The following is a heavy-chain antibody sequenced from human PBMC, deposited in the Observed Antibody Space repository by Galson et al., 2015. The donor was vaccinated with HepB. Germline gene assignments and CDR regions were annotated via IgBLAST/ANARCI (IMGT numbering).Heavy chain of an antibody. CDR3: ARDPPPYAFWSGYGNYFDY. V-gene: IGHV3-48*01. Sequence: SLRLSCAASGFIFSGYSMNWVRQAPGKGLEWVSYISGSSGSIYYADSVKGRFIISRDNAKTSLYLQMNSLRVEDTAVYYCARDPPPYAFWSGYGNYFDYWGQGTLVTVSS. J-gene: IGHJ4*02. CDR1: GFIFSGYS. D-gene: IGHD3-3*01. CDR2: ISGSSGSI.